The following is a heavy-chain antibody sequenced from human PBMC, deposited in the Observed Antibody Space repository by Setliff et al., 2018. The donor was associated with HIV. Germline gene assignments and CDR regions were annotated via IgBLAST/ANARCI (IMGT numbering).Heavy chain of an antibody. CDR1: GFTFSSYS. D-gene: IGHD5-12*01. V-gene: IGHV3-48*01. J-gene: IGHJ4*02. Sequence: GGSLRLSCAASGFTFSSYSMNWVRQAPGKGLEWVSYISSSSSTIYYADSVKGRFTISRDNAKNSLYLQMNSLRAEDTAVYYCAKDPRAAVATICDYWGQGTLVTVS. CDR3: AKDPRAAVATICDY. CDR2: ISSSSSTI.